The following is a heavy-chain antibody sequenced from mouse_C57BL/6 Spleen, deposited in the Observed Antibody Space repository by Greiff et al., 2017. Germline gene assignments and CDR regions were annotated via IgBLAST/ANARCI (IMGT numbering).Heavy chain of an antibody. CDR2: IDPENGDT. D-gene: IGHD2-2*01. Sequence: VQLQQSGAELVRPGASVKLSCTASGFNIKDDYMHWVKQRPEQGLEWIGWIDPENGDTEYASKFQGKATITADTSSNTAYLQLSSLTSEDTAVYYCTTPVTDYWGQGTTLTVSS. V-gene: IGHV14-4*01. J-gene: IGHJ2*01. CDR1: GFNIKDDY. CDR3: TTPVTDY.